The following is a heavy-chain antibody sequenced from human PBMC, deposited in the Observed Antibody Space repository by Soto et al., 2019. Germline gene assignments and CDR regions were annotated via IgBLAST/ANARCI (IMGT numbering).Heavy chain of an antibody. CDR1: GFTFSSYG. CDR3: AKDFSPGVTYYYYYYYGMDV. J-gene: IGHJ6*02. V-gene: IGHV3-30*18. D-gene: IGHD2-21*02. Sequence: GSLRLSCAASGFTFSSYGMHWVRQAPGKGLEWVAVISYDGSNKYYADSVKGRFTISRDNSKNTLYLQMNSLRAEDTAVYYCAKDFSPGVTYYYYYYYGMDVWGQGTTVTVSS. CDR2: ISYDGSNK.